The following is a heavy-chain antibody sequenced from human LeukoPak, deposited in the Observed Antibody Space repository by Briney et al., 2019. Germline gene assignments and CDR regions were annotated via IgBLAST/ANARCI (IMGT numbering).Heavy chain of an antibody. CDR3: PKRMGFWLPVDY. V-gene: IGHV3-23*01. Sequence: GGSLRLSCAASGFTFSSYAMSWVRQAPGKGLEWVSAISGSGGSTYYADSVKGRFTISRDNSKNTLYLQMNSLRTEDTAVYYCPKRMGFWLPVDYWGQGTLVTVSS. CDR2: ISGSGGST. D-gene: IGHD3-10*01. CDR1: GFTFSSYA. J-gene: IGHJ4*02.